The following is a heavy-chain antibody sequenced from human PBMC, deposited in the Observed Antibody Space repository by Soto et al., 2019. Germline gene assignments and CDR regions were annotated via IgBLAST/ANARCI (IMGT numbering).Heavy chain of an antibody. J-gene: IGHJ6*02. CDR3: ASLQGETPYYYGMDV. D-gene: IGHD2-21*01. Sequence: SETLSLTCAVSGGSISSGGYYWSWIRQPPGKGMEWIGYIYYSGSTNYNTSLKSRVTISVDTSKNQFYLKLSSVTAAYIAVYYCASLQGETPYYYGMDVWGQGTTVTVSS. V-gene: IGHV4-61*08. CDR2: IYYSGST. CDR1: GGSISSGGYY.